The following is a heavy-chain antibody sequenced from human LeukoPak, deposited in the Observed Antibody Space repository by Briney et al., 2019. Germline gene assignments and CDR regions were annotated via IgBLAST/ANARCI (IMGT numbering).Heavy chain of an antibody. CDR1: GGSFSGSY. CDR3: AGGRWLLYPYYYYYYMDV. Sequence: KPSETLSLTCAVYGGSFSGSYWSWIRQPPGKGLEWIGEINHSGSTNYNPSLKSRVTISVDTSKNQFSLKLSSVTAADAAVYYCAGGRWLLYPYYYYYYMDVWGKGTTVTISS. D-gene: IGHD2-21*02. V-gene: IGHV4-34*01. J-gene: IGHJ6*03. CDR2: INHSGST.